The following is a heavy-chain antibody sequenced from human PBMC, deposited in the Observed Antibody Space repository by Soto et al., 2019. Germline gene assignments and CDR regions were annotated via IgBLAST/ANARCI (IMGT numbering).Heavy chain of an antibody. J-gene: IGHJ6*02. CDR2: INPNSGGT. CDR3: ARDDYGGNTVGHYYYYGMDV. Sequence: ASVKVSCKASGYTFTGYYMHWVRQAPGQGLEWMGWINPNSGGTNYAQKFQGRVTMTRDTSIGTAYMELSRLRSDDTAVYYCARDDYGGNTVGHYYYYGMDVCGQGTTLTVSS. V-gene: IGHV1-2*02. D-gene: IGHD4-17*01. CDR1: GYTFTGYY.